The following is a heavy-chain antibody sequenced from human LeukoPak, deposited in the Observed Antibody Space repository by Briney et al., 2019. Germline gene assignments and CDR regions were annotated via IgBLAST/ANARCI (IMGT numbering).Heavy chain of an antibody. D-gene: IGHD4-17*01. CDR2: ISGSGGST. Sequence: TGGSLRLSCAASGFTFSSYTMSWVRQAPGKGLGWVSGISGSGGSTYYADSVKGRFTISRDNSKNTMYLQMNSLRAEDTAVYYCAKDKWAPTVTTFYNYWGQGTLVTVSS. CDR1: GFTFSSYT. J-gene: IGHJ4*02. V-gene: IGHV3-23*01. CDR3: AKDKWAPTVTTFYNY.